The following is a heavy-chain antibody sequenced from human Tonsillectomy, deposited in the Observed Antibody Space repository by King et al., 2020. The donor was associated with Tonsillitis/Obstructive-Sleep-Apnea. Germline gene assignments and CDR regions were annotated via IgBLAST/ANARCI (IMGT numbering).Heavy chain of an antibody. D-gene: IGHD3-22*01. V-gene: IGHV3-11*01. CDR1: GFTFSDYY. J-gene: IGHJ4*02. Sequence: VQLVESGGDLVKPGGSLRLSCAASGFTFSDYYMSWFRQAPGKGLEWVSYISSSASTIYYADSVKGRFTISRDNAKDSLYLQMNSLRAEDTAVYYCASPKYYYDGGGYYFDYWGQGTLVTVSS. CDR3: ASPKYYYDGGGYYFDY. CDR2: ISSSASTI.